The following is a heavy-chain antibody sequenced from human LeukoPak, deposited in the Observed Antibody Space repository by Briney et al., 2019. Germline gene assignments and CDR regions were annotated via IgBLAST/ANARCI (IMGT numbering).Heavy chain of an antibody. CDR1: GFTFSDYG. J-gene: IGHJ4*02. D-gene: IGHD6-19*01. CDR2: TRYDGTIH. V-gene: IGHV3-30*02. Sequence: PGGSLRLSCAASGFTFSDYGMHWVRQAPGKGLEWVAVTRYDGTIHHYRGSVEGRFIISRDNSMNTLYLQMNSLRTGDTAVYYCVKDQAGGWGQGTLVTVSA. CDR3: VKDQAGG.